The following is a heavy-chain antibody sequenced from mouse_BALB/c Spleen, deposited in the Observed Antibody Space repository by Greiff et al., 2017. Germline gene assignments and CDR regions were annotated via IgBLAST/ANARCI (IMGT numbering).Heavy chain of an antibody. D-gene: IGHD2-3*01. CDR3: ARVYDGYYDAMDY. V-gene: IGHV14-3*02. J-gene: IGHJ4*01. CDR2: IDPANGNT. Sequence: VQLQQSGAELVKPGASVKLSCTASGFNIKDTYMHWVKQRPEQGLEWIGRIDPANGNTKYDPKFQGKATITADTSSNTAYLQLSSLTSEDTAVYYCARVYDGYYDAMDYWGQGTSVTVSS. CDR1: GFNIKDTY.